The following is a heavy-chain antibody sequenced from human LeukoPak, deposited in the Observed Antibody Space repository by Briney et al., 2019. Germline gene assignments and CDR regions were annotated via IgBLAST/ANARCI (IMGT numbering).Heavy chain of an antibody. J-gene: IGHJ4*02. V-gene: IGHV1-2*02. CDR3: ARGQEWELPFHDY. D-gene: IGHD1-26*01. Sequence: GASVKVSRKASGYTFTGYYMHWVRQAPGQGLEWMGWINPNSGGTSYAQKFQGRVTMTRDTSISTAYMELSRLRSDDTAVYYCARGQEWELPFHDYWGQGTLVTVSS. CDR1: GYTFTGYY. CDR2: INPNSGGT.